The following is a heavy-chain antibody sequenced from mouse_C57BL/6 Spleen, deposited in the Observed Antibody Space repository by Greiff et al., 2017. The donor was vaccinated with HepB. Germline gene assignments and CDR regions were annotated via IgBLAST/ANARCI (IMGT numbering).Heavy chain of an antibody. V-gene: IGHV1-19*01. J-gene: IGHJ3*01. Sequence: EVQLQQSGPVLVKPGASVKMSCKASGYTFTDYYMNWVKQSHGKSLEWIGVINPYNGGTSYNQKFKGKATLTVDKSSSTAYMELNSLTSEDSAVYYCARRFYYDYDWFAYWGQGTLVTVSA. CDR1: GYTFTDYY. CDR2: INPYNGGT. CDR3: ARRFYYDYDWFAY. D-gene: IGHD2-4*01.